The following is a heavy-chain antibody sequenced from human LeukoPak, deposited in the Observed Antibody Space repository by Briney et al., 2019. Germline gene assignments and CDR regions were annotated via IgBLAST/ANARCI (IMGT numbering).Heavy chain of an antibody. CDR3: TRDLYSSSWYRDFDY. CDR1: GFTFGDYA. CDR2: IRSKAYGGTT. Sequence: PGRSLRLSCTASGFTFGDYAVSWVRQAPGKGLEWVGFIRSKAYGGTTEYAASVKGRFTISRDDSKSIAYLQMNSLKTEDTAVYYCTRDLYSSSWYRDFDYWGQGTLVTVSS. J-gene: IGHJ4*02. V-gene: IGHV3-49*04. D-gene: IGHD6-13*01.